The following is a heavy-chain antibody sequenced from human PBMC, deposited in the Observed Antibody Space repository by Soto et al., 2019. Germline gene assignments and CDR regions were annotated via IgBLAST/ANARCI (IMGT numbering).Heavy chain of an antibody. CDR1: GYTLTELS. CDR3: ATFAKYCSCTSCYFNGFDP. Sequence: ASVKVSCKGSGYTLTELSMHWVRQAPGKGLEWMGGFDPEDGETIYAQKFQGRVTMTEDTSTDTAYMELSSLRSEDTAVYYCATFAKYCSCTSCYFNGFDPWGQGTLVTVSS. J-gene: IGHJ5*02. V-gene: IGHV1-24*01. D-gene: IGHD2-2*01. CDR2: FDPEDGET.